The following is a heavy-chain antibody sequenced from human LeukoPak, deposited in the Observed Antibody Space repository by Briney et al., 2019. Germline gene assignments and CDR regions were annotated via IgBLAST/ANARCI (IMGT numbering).Heavy chain of an antibody. V-gene: IGHV3-23*01. Sequence: GGSLRLSCAASGFTFSSYAMSWVRQAPGKGLEWVSAISGSGGSTYYADSVKGRFTISRDNSKNTLYLQMNGLRAEDTAVYYCAKVPDYYGSGSYRNWFDPWGQGTLVTVSS. CDR1: GFTFSSYA. CDR2: ISGSGGST. CDR3: AKVPDYYGSGSYRNWFDP. D-gene: IGHD3-10*01. J-gene: IGHJ5*02.